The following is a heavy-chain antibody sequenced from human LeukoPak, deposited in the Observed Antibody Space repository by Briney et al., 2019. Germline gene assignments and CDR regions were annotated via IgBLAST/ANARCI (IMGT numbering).Heavy chain of an antibody. CDR3: ARDPDSSYEWGPFDS. V-gene: IGHV6-1*01. Sequence: KSSQNLSCNFLVTGSRVSSYRASWNWLKQSPSGGLKSLGTTYYTSKWSNDYADSVKSRITISPDPSKNEFSLQLNSVTPEDTAVYYCARDPDSSYEWGPFDSWGQGTLVTVSS. CDR2: TYYTSKWSN. CDR1: GSRVSSYRAS. J-gene: IGHJ5*01. D-gene: IGHD6-6*01.